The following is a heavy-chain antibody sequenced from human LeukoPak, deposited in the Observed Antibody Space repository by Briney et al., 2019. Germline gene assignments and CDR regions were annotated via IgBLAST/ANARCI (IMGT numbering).Heavy chain of an antibody. V-gene: IGHV4-34*01. J-gene: IGHJ4*02. D-gene: IGHD6-19*01. CDR3: ARGMASSGWLDY. Sequence: PSETLSLTCAVYGGSSSGYYWSWIRQPPGKGLEWIGEINHSGSTNYNPSLKSRVTISVDTSKNQFSLKLSSVTAADTAVYYCARGMASSGWLDYWGQGTLVTVSS. CDR1: GGSSSGYY. CDR2: INHSGST.